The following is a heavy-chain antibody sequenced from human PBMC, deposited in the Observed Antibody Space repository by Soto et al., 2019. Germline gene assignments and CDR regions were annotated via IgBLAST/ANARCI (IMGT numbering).Heavy chain of an antibody. D-gene: IGHD3-10*01. J-gene: IGHJ6*02. CDR1: GGSISSSSYY. V-gene: IGHV4-39*01. Sequence: QLQLQESGPGLVKPSETLSLTCTVSGGSISSSSYYWGWIRQPPGKGLEWIGSIYYSGSTYYNPSLKSRVTISVDTSKNQFSLKLSSVTAADTAVYYCARQLLWFGESPYGMDVWGQGTTVTVSS. CDR2: IYYSGST. CDR3: ARQLLWFGESPYGMDV.